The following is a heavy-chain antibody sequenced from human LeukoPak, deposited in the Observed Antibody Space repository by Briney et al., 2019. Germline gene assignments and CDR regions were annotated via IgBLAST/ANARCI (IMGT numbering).Heavy chain of an antibody. D-gene: IGHD2-15*01. V-gene: IGHV1-18*01. Sequence: ASVKVSCKTSGYSFTSYGISWVRQAPGQGLEWMGWISAYNGNTNYAQKVQGRVTMTEDTSTDTAYMELSSLRSEDTAVYYCATVDCTGGSCYFVDYWGQGTLVTVSS. CDR3: ATVDCTGGSCYFVDY. CDR2: ISAYNGNT. J-gene: IGHJ4*02. CDR1: GYSFTSYG.